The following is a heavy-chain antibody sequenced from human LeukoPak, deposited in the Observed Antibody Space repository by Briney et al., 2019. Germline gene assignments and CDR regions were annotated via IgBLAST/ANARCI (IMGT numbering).Heavy chain of an antibody. CDR2: INHSGST. CDR3: AIPYGSGSYYFDY. Sequence: SETLSLTCAVYGGSFSGYYWSWIRQPPGKGLEWIGEINHSGSTNYNPSLKSRVTISLDTSKNQFSLKLSSVTAADTAVYHCAIPYGSGSYYFDYWGQGTLVTVSS. J-gene: IGHJ4*02. CDR1: GGSFSGYY. V-gene: IGHV4-34*01. D-gene: IGHD3-10*01.